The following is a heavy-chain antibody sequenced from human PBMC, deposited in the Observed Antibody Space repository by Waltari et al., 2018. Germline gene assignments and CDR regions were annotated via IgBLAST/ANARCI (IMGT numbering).Heavy chain of an antibody. D-gene: IGHD3-10*01. CDR3: TRDLYGSGGDWFDP. CDR2: IGGTHSNI. Sequence: EVRLAESGGGLVKPGGSLRLPCTASGCDFRYYAMNWVRQAPGTGLEWVSSIGGTHSNIFYADSVKGRFTVSRDNAKNSLYLQMDNLRAEDSGLYFCTRDLYGSGGDWFDPWGQGTLVTVSS. V-gene: IGHV3-21*03. J-gene: IGHJ5*02. CDR1: GCDFRYYA.